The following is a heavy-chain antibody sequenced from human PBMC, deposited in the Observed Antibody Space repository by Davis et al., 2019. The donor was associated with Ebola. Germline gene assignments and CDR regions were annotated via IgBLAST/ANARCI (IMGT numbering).Heavy chain of an antibody. CDR3: ARDLVVVVAATSGYYYGMDV. D-gene: IGHD2-15*01. CDR1: GFTFSSYG. J-gene: IGHJ6*02. CDR2: ISYDGSNK. V-gene: IGHV3-30*03. Sequence: PGGSLRLSCAASGFTFSSYGMHWVRQAPGKGLEWVAVISYDGSNKYYADSVKGRFTISRDNAKNSLYLQMNSLRAEDTAVYYCARDLVVVVAATSGYYYGMDVWGQGTTVTVSS.